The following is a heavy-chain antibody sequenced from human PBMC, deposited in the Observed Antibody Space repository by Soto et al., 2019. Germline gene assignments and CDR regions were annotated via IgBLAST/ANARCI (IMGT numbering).Heavy chain of an antibody. Sequence: PGGSLRLSCAASGFTFSSYSMNWVLQAPGKGLEWVSYISSSSSTIYYADSVKGRFTISRDNAKNSLYLQMNSLRAEDTAVYYCACSMVRGTTEFDYWGQGTLVTVSS. CDR3: ACSMVRGTTEFDY. CDR1: GFTFSSYS. D-gene: IGHD3-10*01. CDR2: ISSSSSTI. V-gene: IGHV3-48*01. J-gene: IGHJ4*02.